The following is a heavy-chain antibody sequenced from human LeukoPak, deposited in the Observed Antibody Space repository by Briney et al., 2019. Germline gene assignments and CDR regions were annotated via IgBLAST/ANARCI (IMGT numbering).Heavy chain of an antibody. J-gene: IGHJ4*02. CDR2: ISGSGGST. CDR3: AKDCPRRKAAAGTDYFDY. CDR1: GFIFSSYA. Sequence: GGSLRLSCAAAGFIFSSYAMSCVRQAPGKVLEWVSAISGSGGSTYYADSVKGRFTISRDNSKNTLYLQMNSLMAEGTAVFYCAKDCPRRKAAAGTDYFDYWGQGTLVTVSS. V-gene: IGHV3-23*01. D-gene: IGHD6-13*01.